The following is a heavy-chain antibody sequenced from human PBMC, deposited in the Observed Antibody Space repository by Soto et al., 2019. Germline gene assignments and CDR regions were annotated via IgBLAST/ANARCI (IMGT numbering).Heavy chain of an antibody. CDR2: SYHSGSA. CDR1: GGYISSYY. Sequence: QVQLQESGPGLVRPSETLSLTCTVSGGYISSYYWSWIRQPPGKGLEYIGYSYHSGSASYNPSLRSRVPISVDTSKNQFSLRLSSVTASDTAVYYCASLSRTRNFDFWGRGTLVTVSS. V-gene: IGHV4-59*08. J-gene: IGHJ2*01. CDR3: ASLSRTRNFDF.